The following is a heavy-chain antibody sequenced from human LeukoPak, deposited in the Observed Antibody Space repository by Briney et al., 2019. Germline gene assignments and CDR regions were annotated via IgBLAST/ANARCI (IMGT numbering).Heavy chain of an antibody. D-gene: IGHD3-22*01. CDR1: GFTVSSNY. J-gene: IGHJ4*02. V-gene: IGHV3-66*02. CDR2: IYSGGST. CDR3: ARDQNLFQYYDSSKPLSY. Sequence: GGSLRLSCAASGFTVSSNYMSGDRQAPGKGLEWVSVIYSGGSTYYADSVKGRFTISRDNSKNTLYLQMNSLRAEDTAVYYCARDQNLFQYYDSSKPLSYWGQGTLVTVPS.